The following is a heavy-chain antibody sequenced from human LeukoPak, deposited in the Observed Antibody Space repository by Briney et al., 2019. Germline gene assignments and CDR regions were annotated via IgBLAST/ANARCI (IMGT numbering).Heavy chain of an antibody. V-gene: IGHV4-34*01. J-gene: IGHJ3*02. D-gene: IGHD3-22*01. Sequence: SETLSPPCPGHGGSFSGYYWRWIRQPPGKGVEWVGEINHSGSTNYNPSLKSRVTISVDTSKNQFSLKLSSVTAADTAVYYCARKKYYYDSSGYYPGAFDIWGQGTMVTVSS. CDR3: ARKKYYYDSSGYYPGAFDI. CDR1: GGSFSGYY. CDR2: INHSGST.